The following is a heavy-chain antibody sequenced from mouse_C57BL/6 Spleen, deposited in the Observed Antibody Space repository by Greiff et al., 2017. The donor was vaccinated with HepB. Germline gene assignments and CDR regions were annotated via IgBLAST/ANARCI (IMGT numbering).Heavy chain of an antibody. CDR2: IDPSDSET. J-gene: IGHJ1*03. CDR1: GYTFTSYW. Sequence: VQLQQSGAELVRPGSSVKLSCKASGYTFTSYWMHWVKQRPMQGLEWIGNIDPSDSETHYNQKFKDKATLTVDKSSSTAYMQRSSLTSEDSAVYYCARFVYYDYWYFDVWGTGTTVTVSS. CDR3: ARFVYYDYWYFDV. V-gene: IGHV1-52*01. D-gene: IGHD2-4*01.